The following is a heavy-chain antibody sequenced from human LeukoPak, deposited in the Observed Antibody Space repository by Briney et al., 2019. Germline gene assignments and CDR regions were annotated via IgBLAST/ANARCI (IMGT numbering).Heavy chain of an antibody. CDR1: GGSISSYY. J-gene: IGHJ4*02. CDR2: IYYSGST. D-gene: IGHD4-17*01. CDR3: ARGGYGDHFDY. V-gene: IGHV4-59*01. Sequence: SETLSLTCTVSGGSISSYYWSWIRQPPGKGLEWIGYIYYSGSTNYNPSLKSRVTISVDTSKNQYSLKLSSVTAADTAVYYCARGGYGDHFDYWGQGTLVTVSS.